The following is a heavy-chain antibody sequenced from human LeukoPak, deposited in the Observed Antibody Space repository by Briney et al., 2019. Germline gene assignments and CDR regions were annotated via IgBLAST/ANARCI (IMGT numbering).Heavy chain of an antibody. Sequence: PSETLSLTCTVSGVSFSSYYWTWIRQPPGKGLEWIGYIYYSGSTNYNPSLKSRVTISVDMSKNQFSLKLSSVTAADTAVYYCARRTGYYDGFDYWGQGTLVTVSS. V-gene: IGHV4-59*01. J-gene: IGHJ4*02. CDR3: ARRTGYYDGFDY. CDR2: IYYSGST. CDR1: GVSFSSYY. D-gene: IGHD3/OR15-3a*01.